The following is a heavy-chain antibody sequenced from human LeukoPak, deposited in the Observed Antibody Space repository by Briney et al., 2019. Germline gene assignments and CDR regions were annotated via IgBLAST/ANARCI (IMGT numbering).Heavy chain of an antibody. J-gene: IGHJ3*02. D-gene: IGHD3-22*01. Sequence: ASVKVSCKASGYTFTSYGISWVRQAPGQGLEWMGWISAYNGNTNYAQKLQGRVTITTDTSTSTAYMELSSLRSEDTAVYYCARDTRRQSSSGYYLMDAFDIWGQGTMVTVSS. V-gene: IGHV1-18*01. CDR3: ARDTRRQSSSGYYLMDAFDI. CDR2: ISAYNGNT. CDR1: GYTFTSYG.